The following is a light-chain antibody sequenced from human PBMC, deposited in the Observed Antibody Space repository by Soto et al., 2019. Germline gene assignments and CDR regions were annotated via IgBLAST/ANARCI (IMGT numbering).Light chain of an antibody. CDR3: QQSYNPPWT. J-gene: IGKJ1*01. CDR1: QIFSNY. V-gene: IGKV1-39*01. CDR2: AAS. Sequence: DIQMTQSPSSLSASVGDRVTITCRASQIFSNYLNWFQQKPGKAPNLLIYAASSLQSGVTSRFSGNESGTDFTLTISSLQPEDFATYYCQQSYNPPWTFGQGTKVEIK.